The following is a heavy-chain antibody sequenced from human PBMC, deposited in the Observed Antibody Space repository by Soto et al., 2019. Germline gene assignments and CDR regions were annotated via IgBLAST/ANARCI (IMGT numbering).Heavy chain of an antibody. V-gene: IGHV1-46*01. CDR1: GYTFPRAY. CDR2: INPSGGST. CDR3: ARDSFVTLAMAPSGY. Sequence: VKGSRAAVGYTFPRAYRHWVRKANPQGLEWMGIINPSGGSTSYAQKFQGRVTMTRDTSTSTVYMELSSLRSEDTAVDDCARDSFVTLAMAPSGYWGQGTRGSGSS. D-gene: IGHD5-18*01. J-gene: IGHJ4*02.